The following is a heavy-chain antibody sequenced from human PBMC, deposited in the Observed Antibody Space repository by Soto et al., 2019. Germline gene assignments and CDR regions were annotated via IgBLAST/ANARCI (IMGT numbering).Heavy chain of an antibody. V-gene: IGHV1-58*02. CDR3: AALPWEGYYDSSGYYSGYYYGMDV. CDR2: IVVGSGNT. Sequence: SVKVSCKASGGTFSSYTISWVRQAPGQRPEWIRWIVVGSGNTNYAQKFQERVTITRDMSTSTAYMELSSLRSEDTAVYYCAALPWEGYYDSSGYYSGYYYGMDVWGQGTTVTVSS. D-gene: IGHD3-22*01. CDR1: GGTFSSYT. J-gene: IGHJ6*02.